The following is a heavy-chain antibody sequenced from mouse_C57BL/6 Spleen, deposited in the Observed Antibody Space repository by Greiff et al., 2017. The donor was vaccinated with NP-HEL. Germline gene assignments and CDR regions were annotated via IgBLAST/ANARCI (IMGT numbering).Heavy chain of an antibody. V-gene: IGHV1-72*01. D-gene: IGHD1-1*01. CDR3: ASWDYGSSYDYAMDY. Sequence: VQLQQSGAELVKPGASVKLSCKASGYTFTSYWMHWVKQRPGRGLEWIGRIDPNSGGTKYNEKFKSKATLTVDKPSSTAYMQLSSLTSEDSAVYDGASWDYGSSYDYAMDYWGQGTSVTVSS. J-gene: IGHJ4*01. CDR2: IDPNSGGT. CDR1: GYTFTSYW.